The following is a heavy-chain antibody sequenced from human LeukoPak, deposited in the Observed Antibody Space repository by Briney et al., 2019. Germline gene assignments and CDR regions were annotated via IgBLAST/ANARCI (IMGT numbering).Heavy chain of an antibody. CDR3: ARRFWVGYCSSTSCPPSNWFDP. CDR2: IHYSGST. D-gene: IGHD2-2*01. V-gene: IGHV4-39*01. CDR1: GGSISSSSYY. Sequence: SETLSLTCTVSGGSISSSSYYWGWIRQPPGKGLEWIGSIHYSGSTYYNPSLKSRVTISVDTSKNQFSLKLSSVTAADTAVYYCARRFWVGYCSSTSCPPSNWFDPWGQGTLVTVSS. J-gene: IGHJ5*02.